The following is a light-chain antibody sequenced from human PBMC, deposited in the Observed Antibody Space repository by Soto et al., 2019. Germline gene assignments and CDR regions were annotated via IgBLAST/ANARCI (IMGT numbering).Light chain of an antibody. Sequence: DVQMTQSPSSLSASVGDRVTITCRASQGIAPYLAWFQQKPGKVPKLLIYAAYTLQSGVPSRFSGSGSGADFTLTISSLQPEDFGTYYCQKYNSAPLTFGGGTKVEIK. CDR3: QKYNSAPLT. V-gene: IGKV1-27*01. CDR1: QGIAPY. J-gene: IGKJ4*01. CDR2: AAY.